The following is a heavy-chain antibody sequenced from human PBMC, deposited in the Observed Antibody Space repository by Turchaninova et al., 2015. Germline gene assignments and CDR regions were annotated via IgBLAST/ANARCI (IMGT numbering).Heavy chain of an antibody. CDR3: ARHPELQD. CDR1: GYSIRSGDS. Sequence: QVQLQESGPGPVKPSATLSLTCAVSGYSIRSGDSWGWIREPPGKGLEWNGSIHHSGSTFYNPSLKRRVTVSIDTSKNQFSLELNSVTAADTAVYYCARHPELQDWGQGTLVTVSS. CDR2: IHHSGST. V-gene: IGHV4-38-2*01. J-gene: IGHJ1*01.